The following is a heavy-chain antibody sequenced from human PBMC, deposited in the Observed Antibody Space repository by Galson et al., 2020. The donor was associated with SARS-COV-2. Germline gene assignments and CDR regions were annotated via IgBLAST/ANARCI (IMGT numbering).Heavy chain of an antibody. V-gene: IGHV3-11*01. Sequence: LSLTCAASGFTFSDYYMSWIRQAPGKGLEWVSYISSSGSTIYYADPVKGRFTISRDNAKNSLYLQMNSLRAEDTAVYYCARDSKAAAGTCYYYGMDGWCQGTTVTVSS. CDR3: ARDSKAAAGTCYYYGMDG. D-gene: IGHD6-13*01. CDR1: GFTFSDYY. J-gene: IGHJ6*02. CDR2: ISSSGSTI.